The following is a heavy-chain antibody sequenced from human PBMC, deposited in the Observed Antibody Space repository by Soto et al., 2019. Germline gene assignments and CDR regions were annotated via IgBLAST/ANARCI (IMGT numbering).Heavy chain of an antibody. CDR2: INSDRSTI. CDR1: GFNFGDYY. CDR3: VRDRGYPDSFNI. J-gene: IGHJ3*02. Sequence: GGSLRLSCAASGFNFGDYYMSWIRQAPGKGLEWVSYINSDRSTIKYADYVKGRFTISRDNAKNTLYLQMNSLRVEDTAVYYCVRDRGYPDSFNIWGQGTMVTVSS. D-gene: IGHD3-10*01. V-gene: IGHV3-11*04.